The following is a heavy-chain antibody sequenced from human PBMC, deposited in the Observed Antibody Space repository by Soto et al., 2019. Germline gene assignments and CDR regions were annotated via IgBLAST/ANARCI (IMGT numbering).Heavy chain of an antibody. D-gene: IGHD3-10*01. CDR3: ARGGVTYYYGSGSYNEIDY. CDR2: IIPISGTA. J-gene: IGHJ4*02. V-gene: IGHV1-69*01. Sequence: QVQLVQSGAEVKTPGSSVKVSCKASGGTFSSYAISWVRQAPGQGLDWMGGIIPISGTANYAQKWQGRVTVTADEAKSTAYMELSSLRSEDTAVYDCARGGVTYYYGSGSYNEIDYWGQGTMVTVSS. CDR1: GGTFSSYA.